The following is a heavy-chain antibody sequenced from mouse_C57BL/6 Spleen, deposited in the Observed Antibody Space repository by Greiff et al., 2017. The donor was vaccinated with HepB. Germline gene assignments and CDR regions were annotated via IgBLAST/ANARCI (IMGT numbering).Heavy chain of an antibody. V-gene: IGHV1-82*01. D-gene: IGHD2-1*01. Sequence: VKLQESGPELVKPGASVKISCKASGYAFSSSWMNWVKQRPGKGLEWIGRIYPGDGDTNYNGKFKGKATLTADKSSSTAYMQLSSLTSEDSAVYFCARSSYGNYIDYWGQGTTLTVSS. CDR1: GYAFSSSW. CDR2: IYPGDGDT. CDR3: ARSSYGNYIDY. J-gene: IGHJ2*01.